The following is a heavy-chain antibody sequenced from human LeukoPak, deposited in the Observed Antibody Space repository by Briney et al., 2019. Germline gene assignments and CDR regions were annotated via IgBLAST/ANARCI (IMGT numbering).Heavy chain of an antibody. D-gene: IGHD3-9*01. CDR3: AKYGDILTGYPYYFDY. J-gene: IGHJ4*02. CDR2: ISYDGSNK. V-gene: IGHV3-30*04. CDR1: GFTFSSYA. Sequence: PGGSLRLSCAASGFTFSSYAMHWVRQAPGKGLEWVAVISYDGSNKYYADSVKGRFTISRDNSKNTLYLQMNSLRAEDTAVYYCAKYGDILTGYPYYFDYWGQGTLVTVSS.